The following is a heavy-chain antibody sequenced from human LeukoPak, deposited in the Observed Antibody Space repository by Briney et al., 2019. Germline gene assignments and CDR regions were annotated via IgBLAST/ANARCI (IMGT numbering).Heavy chain of an antibody. CDR1: GFTVSSNY. CDR3: ARDSRAAAGNDY. D-gene: IGHD6-13*01. Sequence: GSLRLSCAASGFTVSSNYMSWVRQAPGKGLEWVSVIYSGGSTYYADSVKGRFTISRDNSKNTLYLQMNSLRAEDTAVYYCARDSRAAAGNDYWGQGTLVTVSS. V-gene: IGHV3-53*01. J-gene: IGHJ4*02. CDR2: IYSGGST.